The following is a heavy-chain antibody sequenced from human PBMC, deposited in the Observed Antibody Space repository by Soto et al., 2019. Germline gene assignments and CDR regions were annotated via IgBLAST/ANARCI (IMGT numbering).Heavy chain of an antibody. D-gene: IGHD1-1*01. Sequence: QVQLVQSGAEVKTPVASETVSCKTSGYAFTDSFIHCLRQAPGHGLEWMGMSKPFGGRVTYAQTFQGRVTMTKDTSANTVYLELNSLVPEQTGVDYYARARIETLNVFDYGGQGTLVSVSS. CDR1: GYAFTDSF. CDR2: SKPFGGRV. J-gene: IGHJ4*02. CDR3: ARARIETLNVFDY. V-gene: IGHV1-46*01.